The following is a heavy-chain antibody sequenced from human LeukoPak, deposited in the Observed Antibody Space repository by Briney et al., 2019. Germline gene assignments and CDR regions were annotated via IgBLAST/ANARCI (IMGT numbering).Heavy chain of an antibody. D-gene: IGHD2-8*01. CDR1: GFTVSSNY. CDR2: IYSGGST. V-gene: IGHV3-66*01. CDR3: ARDLAVLMVYAIAGDDAFDI. Sequence: GGSLRLSCAASGFTVSSNYMSWVRQAPGKGLEWVSVIYSGGSTYYADSVKGRFTISRDNSKNTLYLQMNSLRAEDTAVYYCARDLAVLMVYAIAGDDAFDIWGQGTMVTVSS. J-gene: IGHJ3*02.